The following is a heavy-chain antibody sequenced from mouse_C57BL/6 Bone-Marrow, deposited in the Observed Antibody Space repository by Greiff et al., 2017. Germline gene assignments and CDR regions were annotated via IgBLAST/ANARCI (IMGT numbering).Heavy chain of an antibody. CDR1: GYTFTSYW. CDR2: IDPSDSYT. CDR3: AADGYYGFAY. D-gene: IGHD2-3*01. Sequence: QVQLQQPGAELVMPGASVKLSCKASGYTFTSYWMHWVKQRPGQGLEWIGEIDPSDSYTNYNQKFKGKSTLTVDKSSSTAYMQLSSLTSEDSAVYYCAADGYYGFAYRGQGTLVTVSA. J-gene: IGHJ3*01. V-gene: IGHV1-69*01.